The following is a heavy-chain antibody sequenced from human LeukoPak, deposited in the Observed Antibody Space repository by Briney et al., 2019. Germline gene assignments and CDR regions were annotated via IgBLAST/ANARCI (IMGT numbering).Heavy chain of an antibody. CDR2: MYVSHDTT. D-gene: IGHD1-14*01. Sequence: GASVKVSFKASGYTFSNYYIHWFRQAPGQGPEYMGAMYVSHDTTWSPHKFTGSLTMTRDMPTNTVYMELSSLTSEDTAVYYCAREEPRTYYFDYWGQGTLVAVSS. CDR1: GYTFSNYY. V-gene: IGHV1-46*01. J-gene: IGHJ4*02. CDR3: AREEPRTYYFDY.